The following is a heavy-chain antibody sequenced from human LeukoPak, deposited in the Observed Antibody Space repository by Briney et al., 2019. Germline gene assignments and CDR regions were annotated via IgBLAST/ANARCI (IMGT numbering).Heavy chain of an antibody. V-gene: IGHV3-23*01. CDR3: AKDRRFGDLDDY. D-gene: IGHD3-10*01. CDR1: GFIFNNYA. J-gene: IGHJ4*02. CDR2: ISGTGVTA. Sequence: PGGSLRLSCAASGFIFNNYAMSWVRQAPGKGLEWVSSISGTGVTAYYADSVKGRFAISRDNSKNTLYLQMSSLRAEDTALYYCAKDRRFGDLDDYRGQGTLVTVSS.